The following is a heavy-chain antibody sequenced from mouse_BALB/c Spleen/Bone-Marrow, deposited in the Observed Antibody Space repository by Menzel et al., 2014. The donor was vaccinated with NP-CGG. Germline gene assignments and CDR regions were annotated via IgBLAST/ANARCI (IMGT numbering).Heavy chain of an antibody. V-gene: IGHV5-6-3*01. J-gene: IGHJ1*01. Sequence: EVQLQQSGGGLVQPGGSLKLSCVASGFTFSSYGMSWVRQTPDKRLELVATINNNGGSTYHPDSVKGQFTISRDNAKNTLYLQMSSLKSEDTAMYYCARVYGCYFDVWVAGTTVTVSS. CDR3: ARVYGCYFDV. CDR2: INNNGGST. CDR1: GFTFSSYG. D-gene: IGHD1-1*01.